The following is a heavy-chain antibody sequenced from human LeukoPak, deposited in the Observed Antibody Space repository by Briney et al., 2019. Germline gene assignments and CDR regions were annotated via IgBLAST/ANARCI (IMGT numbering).Heavy chain of an antibody. D-gene: IGHD3-10*01. J-gene: IGHJ5*02. CDR3: ARGVSGILWFGELLYSTDNWFDP. Sequence: GGSLRLSCAASGFTFSSYGMHWVRQAPGKGLEWVAVIWYDGSNKHYADSVKGRFTISRDNSKNTLYLQMNSLRAEDTAVYYCARGVSGILWFGELLYSTDNWFDPWGQGTLVTVSS. V-gene: IGHV3-33*01. CDR1: GFTFSSYG. CDR2: IWYDGSNK.